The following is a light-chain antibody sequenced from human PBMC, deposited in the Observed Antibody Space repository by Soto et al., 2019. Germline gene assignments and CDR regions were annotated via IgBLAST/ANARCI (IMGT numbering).Light chain of an antibody. CDR2: DAS. CDR1: ESVSSY. V-gene: IGKV3-11*01. CDR3: QQRSNRPIT. Sequence: EIVLTQSPAALSLSPGERATLSCRPSESVSSYLAWYQQKPGQAPRLLIYDASNRATGIPARFSGSGSGTDFTLTISSLEPEDFAVYYCQQRSNRPITFGQGTRLEIK. J-gene: IGKJ5*01.